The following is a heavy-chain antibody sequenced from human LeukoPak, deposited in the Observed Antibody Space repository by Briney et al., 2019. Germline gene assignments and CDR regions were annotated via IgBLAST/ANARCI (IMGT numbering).Heavy chain of an antibody. CDR3: ARDNGDYPYYFDF. D-gene: IGHD4-17*01. CDR2: IYHSGST. J-gene: IGHJ4*02. Sequence: SQPLCLTCAVSGGSISSGIYSWNWIRQPPGKGLEWIGYIYHSGSTYYNPSLKSRVTILVDGSKNQFSLKLSSVTAADTAVYYCARDNGDYPYYFDFWGQGTLVTVSS. V-gene: IGHV4-30-2*01. CDR1: GGSISSGIYS.